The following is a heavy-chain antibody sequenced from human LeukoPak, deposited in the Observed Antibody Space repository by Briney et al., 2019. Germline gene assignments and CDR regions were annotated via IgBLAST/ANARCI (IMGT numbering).Heavy chain of an antibody. V-gene: IGHV3-30*18. CDR3: AKDTRSRFQLELRNYYFDY. J-gene: IGHJ4*02. Sequence: PGRSLRLSCAASGFTFSSYGMHWVRQAPGKGLEWVAVISYDGSNKYYADSVKGRFTISRDNSKNTLYLQMNSLRAEDTAVYYCAKDTRSRFQLELRNYYFDYWGQGTLVTVSS. CDR2: ISYDGSNK. CDR1: GFTFSSYG. D-gene: IGHD1-7*01.